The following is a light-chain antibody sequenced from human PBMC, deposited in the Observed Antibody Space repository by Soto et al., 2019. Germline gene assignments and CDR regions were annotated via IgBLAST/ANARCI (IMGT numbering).Light chain of an antibody. CDR2: WAS. Sequence: DIVMTQSPASLAVSLGERATINCKSSQRVLKSSNNKNHLAWYQQKPGQPPRLLIYWASMRESGVPDRLSGGGSGTDFTLTISSLQAEDAAVYYCQQYYSPPAMFGQGTKVEI. J-gene: IGKJ1*01. CDR3: QQYYSPPAM. CDR1: QRVLKSSNNKNH. V-gene: IGKV4-1*01.